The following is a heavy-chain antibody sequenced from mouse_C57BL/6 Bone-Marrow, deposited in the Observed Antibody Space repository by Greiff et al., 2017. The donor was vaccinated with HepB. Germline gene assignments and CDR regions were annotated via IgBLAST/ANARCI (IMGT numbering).Heavy chain of an antibody. V-gene: IGHV1-82*01. D-gene: IGHD2-5*01. J-gene: IGHJ3*01. Sequence: QVQLQQSGPELVKPGASVKISCKASGYAFSRSWMNWVKQRPGKGLEWIGRIYPGDGDTNYNGKFKGKATLTADKSSSTAYMQLSSLTSEDSAVYFCARGNYSNYAWFAYWGQGTLVTVSA. CDR2: IYPGDGDT. CDR3: ARGNYSNYAWFAY. CDR1: GYAFSRSW.